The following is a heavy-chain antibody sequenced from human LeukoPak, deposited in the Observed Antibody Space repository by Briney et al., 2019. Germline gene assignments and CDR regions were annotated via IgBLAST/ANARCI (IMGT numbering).Heavy chain of an antibody. J-gene: IGHJ4*02. CDR2: INPNSGGT. V-gene: IGHV1-2*02. CDR3: ATDGYYYGSGTYPNY. D-gene: IGHD3-10*01. Sequence: ASVKVSCKTSGYTFTGYYMHWVRQAPGQGLEWMVWINPNSGGTDYAQKFQGRVTMTRDTSISTAYMELGRLTSDDTAVYYCATDGYYYGSGTYPNYWGQGTLVTISS. CDR1: GYTFTGYY.